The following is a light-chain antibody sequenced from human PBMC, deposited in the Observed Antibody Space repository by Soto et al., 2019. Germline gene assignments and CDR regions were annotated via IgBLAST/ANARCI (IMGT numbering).Light chain of an antibody. V-gene: IGKV4-1*01. CDR3: QQYYSTWT. CDR1: QSVLYSSNNKNY. CDR2: WAS. J-gene: IGKJ1*01. Sequence: DIVMTQSPASLAVSLGERATINCKSSQSVLYSSNNKNYLAWYQQKPGQPPKLLIYWASTRESGVPDRFSGSGSGTDFTLTISSLQAEDVAVYYCQQYYSTWTFGQGTKVDI.